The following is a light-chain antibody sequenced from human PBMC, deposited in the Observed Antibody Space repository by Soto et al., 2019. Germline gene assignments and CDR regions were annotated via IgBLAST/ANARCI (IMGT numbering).Light chain of an antibody. CDR3: CSYAGSSTYVV. CDR2: EGS. V-gene: IGLV2-23*01. J-gene: IGLJ2*01. CDR1: SSDVGSYNL. Sequence: QSALTQPASVSGSPGQSITISCTGTSSDVGSYNLVSWYQHHPGKAPKLMIYEGSKRPSGVSNRFSGSKSGNTASLTISGLRAEDEADYYCCSYAGSSTYVVFGGGTQLTVL.